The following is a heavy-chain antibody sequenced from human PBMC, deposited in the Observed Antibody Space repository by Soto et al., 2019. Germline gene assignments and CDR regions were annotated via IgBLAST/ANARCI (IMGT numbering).Heavy chain of an antibody. D-gene: IGHD6-19*01. CDR2: INPNSGGT. CDR1: GYTFTGYY. J-gene: IGHJ5*02. V-gene: IGHV1-2*02. CDR3: ARDIAVAGTGWFDP. Sequence: GSVKVSCKASGYTFTGYYMHWVRQAPGQGLEWMGWINPNSGGTNYAQKFQGRVTMTRDTSISTAYMELSRLRSDDTAVYYCARDIAVAGTGWFDPWGQGTLVTVSS.